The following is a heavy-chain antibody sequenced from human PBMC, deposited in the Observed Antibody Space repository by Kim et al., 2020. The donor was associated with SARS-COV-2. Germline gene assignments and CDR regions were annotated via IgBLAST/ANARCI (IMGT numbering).Heavy chain of an antibody. V-gene: IGHV3-21*06. J-gene: IGHJ5*02. Sequence: ADSVRGRFTVSRDDSKNSLNLEMNSLRAEDTAVYYCARVPRTNRIVGWFDPWGQGTLVTVSS. D-gene: IGHD1-26*01. CDR3: ARVPRTNRIVGWFDP.